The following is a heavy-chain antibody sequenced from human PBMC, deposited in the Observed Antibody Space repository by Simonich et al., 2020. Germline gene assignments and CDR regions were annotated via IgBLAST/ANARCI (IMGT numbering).Heavy chain of an antibody. CDR2: IKQDGSEE. CDR1: GFTFSSYW. D-gene: IGHD6-6*01. CDR3: ARGGIAARDAFDI. J-gene: IGHJ3*02. Sequence: EVQLVESGGGLVQPGGSLRLSCAASGFTFSSYWGGGVRQAPGKGREWVANIKQDGSEEYYVDSVKGRFTISRDNAKNSLYLQMNSLRAEDTAVYYCARGGIAARDAFDIWGQGTMVTVSS. V-gene: IGHV3-7*01.